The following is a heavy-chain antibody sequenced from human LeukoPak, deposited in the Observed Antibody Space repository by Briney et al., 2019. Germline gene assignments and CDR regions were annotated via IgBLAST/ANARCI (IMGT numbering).Heavy chain of an antibody. Sequence: SGPTLVKPTQTLTLTCTFSGFSLSTSGVGVGWIRQPPGKALEWLALIYWNDDKRYSPSLKSRLTITKDSSKNQVVLTMTNMDPVDTATYYCAHRGFGSSGSVFDYWGQGTLVTVSS. CDR2: IYWNDDK. CDR3: AHRGFGSSGSVFDY. D-gene: IGHD3-22*01. CDR1: GFSLSTSGVG. J-gene: IGHJ4*02. V-gene: IGHV2-5*01.